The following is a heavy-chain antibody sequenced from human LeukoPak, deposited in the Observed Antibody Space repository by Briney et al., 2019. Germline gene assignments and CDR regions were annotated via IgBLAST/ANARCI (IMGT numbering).Heavy chain of an antibody. J-gene: IGHJ6*03. CDR2: IGGTDGRT. CDR3: AKVRGDYSPGYYYYYMDV. D-gene: IGHD4-11*01. Sequence: PGWSLRLSCAASGFTFSSYAMTWLRQAPGKGLEWVSSIGGTDGRTYYADSVKGRLTISRDNSKNTLNLQMNSLRAEDTAIYYCAKVRGDYSPGYYYYYMDVWGKGTPVTVSS. CDR1: GFTFSSYA. V-gene: IGHV3-23*01.